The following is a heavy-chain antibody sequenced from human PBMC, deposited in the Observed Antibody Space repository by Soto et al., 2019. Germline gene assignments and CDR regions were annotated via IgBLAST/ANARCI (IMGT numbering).Heavy chain of an antibody. CDR2: INHSGST. CDR3: ASDSEDDYRYYHVMDL. Sequence: SETLSLTCAVYGGSFSGYYWSWIRQPPGKGLEWIGEINHSGSTNYNPSLKSRVTISVDTSKNQFSLKLSSVTAADTAVYYCASDSEDDYRYYHVMDLWGQGTTVTVSS. CDR1: GGSFSGYY. V-gene: IGHV4-34*01. J-gene: IGHJ6*02. D-gene: IGHD4-4*01.